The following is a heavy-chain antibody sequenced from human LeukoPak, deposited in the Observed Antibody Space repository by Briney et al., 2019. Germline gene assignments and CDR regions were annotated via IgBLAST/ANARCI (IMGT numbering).Heavy chain of an antibody. J-gene: IGHJ5*02. V-gene: IGHV4-59*01. D-gene: IGHD3-3*01. CDR2: IYYSGST. CDR3: ARESTDYDFWSGYYFPRWFDP. Sequence: SETLSLTCGVYGGSFNNYYWSWFRQPPGKGLEWIGYIYYSGSTNYNPSLKSRVTISVDTSKNQFSLKLSSVTAADTAVYYCARESTDYDFWSGYYFPRWFDPWGQGTLVTVSS. CDR1: GGSFNNYY.